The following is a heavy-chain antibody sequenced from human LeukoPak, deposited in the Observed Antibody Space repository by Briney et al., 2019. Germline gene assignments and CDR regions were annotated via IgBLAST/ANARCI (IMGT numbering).Heavy chain of an antibody. V-gene: IGHV4-4*07. CDR3: ARERCSSTSCYSGAFDI. J-gene: IGHJ3*02. Sequence: SETLSLTCTVSGGSISSYYWSWIRQPAGKGLEWIGRIYTSGSTNYNPSLKSRVTMSVDTSKNQFSLKLSSVTAADTAVYYCARERCSSTSCYSGAFDIWGQGTMVTVSS. D-gene: IGHD2-2*01. CDR2: IYTSGST. CDR1: GGSISSYY.